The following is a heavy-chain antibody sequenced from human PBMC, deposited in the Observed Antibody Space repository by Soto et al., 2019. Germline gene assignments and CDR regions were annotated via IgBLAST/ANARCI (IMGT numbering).Heavy chain of an antibody. Sequence: EVQLVESGGGLVKPGGSLRLSCAASGFTFSNAWMSWVRQAPGKGLEWVGRIKSKTDGGTTDYAAPVKGRFTISRDESKNTLYLQMNSLKTEDTAVYYCTTYDYIWGSYPTVWGQGTLVTVSS. V-gene: IGHV3-15*01. J-gene: IGHJ4*02. CDR2: IKSKTDGGTT. CDR3: TTYDYIWGSYPTV. D-gene: IGHD3-16*02. CDR1: GFTFSNAW.